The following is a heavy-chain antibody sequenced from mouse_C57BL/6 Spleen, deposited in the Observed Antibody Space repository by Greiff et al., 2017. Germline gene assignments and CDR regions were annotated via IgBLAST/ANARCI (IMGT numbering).Heavy chain of an antibody. CDR1: GYAFSSSW. D-gene: IGHD1-1*01. J-gene: IGHJ3*01. Sequence: VHLVESGPELVKPGASVKISCKASGYAFSSSWMNWVKQRPGKGLEWIGRIYPGDGDTNYNGKFKGKATLTADKSSSTAYMQRSSLTSEDSAVYFCARESYYGSSSWFAYWGQGTLVTVSA. CDR2: IYPGDGDT. V-gene: IGHV1-82*01. CDR3: ARESYYGSSSWFAY.